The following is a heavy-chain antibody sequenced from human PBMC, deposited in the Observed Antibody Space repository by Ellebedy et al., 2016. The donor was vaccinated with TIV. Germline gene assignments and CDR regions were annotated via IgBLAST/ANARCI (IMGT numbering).Heavy chain of an antibody. J-gene: IGHJ3*02. Sequence: SETLSLXCTVSDGSVNSDHWSWIRQPPGKGLEWIGYIYYNGVTYYNPSLKSQVSISLDKSQNQFSLNLSSVTAADTAVYYCARGLNYNFGRGGTFDIWGQGTMVTVSS. CDR2: IYYNGVT. CDR3: ARGLNYNFGRGGTFDI. V-gene: IGHV4-59*02. CDR1: DGSVNSDH. D-gene: IGHD3/OR15-3a*01.